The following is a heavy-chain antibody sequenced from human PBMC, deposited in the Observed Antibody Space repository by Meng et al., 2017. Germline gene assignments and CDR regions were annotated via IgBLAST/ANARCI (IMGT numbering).Heavy chain of an antibody. CDR1: GGTVSSYT. V-gene: IGHV1-69*02. CDR2: IIPILGIA. CDR3: ASHYYGSGSYYY. D-gene: IGHD3-10*01. J-gene: IGHJ4*02. Sequence: SVKVSCKASGGTVSSYTISWVRQAPGQGLEWMGRIIPILGIANYAQKFQGRVTITADKSTSTAYMELSSLRSEDTAVYYCASHYYGSGSYYYWGQGTLVTVSS.